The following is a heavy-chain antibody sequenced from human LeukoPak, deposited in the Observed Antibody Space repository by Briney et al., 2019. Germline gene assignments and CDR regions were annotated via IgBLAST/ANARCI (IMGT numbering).Heavy chain of an antibody. D-gene: IGHD6-19*01. CDR3: ARSIAVAGLDAFDI. CDR2: IGTAGDT. J-gene: IGHJ3*02. V-gene: IGHV3-13*01. CDR1: GFTFSSYD. Sequence: GGSLRLSCAASGFTFSSYDMHWVRQAPGKGLEWVSAIGTAGDTYYPGSVKGRFTISRENAKNSLYLQMNSLRAGDTAVYYCARSIAVAGLDAFDIWGQGTMVTVSS.